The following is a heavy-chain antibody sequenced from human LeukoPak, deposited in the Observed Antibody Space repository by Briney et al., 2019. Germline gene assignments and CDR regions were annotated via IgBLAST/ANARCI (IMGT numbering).Heavy chain of an antibody. Sequence: ASVKVSCKVSGYILTELSMHWVRQTPGKGLKWMGGFDPEDGEKVYAQRFQGRFTMTEDTSTDTAYMELSSLTSDDTAVYYCATMILVPAAIGGWFDPWGQGTLVTVSS. J-gene: IGHJ5*02. CDR1: GYILTELS. CDR2: FDPEDGEK. D-gene: IGHD2-2*02. CDR3: ATMILVPAAIGGWFDP. V-gene: IGHV1-24*01.